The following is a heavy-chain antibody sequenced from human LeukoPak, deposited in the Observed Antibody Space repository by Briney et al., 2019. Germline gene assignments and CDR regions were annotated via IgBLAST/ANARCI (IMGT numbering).Heavy chain of an antibody. CDR2: INPGGGST. V-gene: IGHV1-46*01. CDR3: ARGGLLEWLPPSAGLS. D-gene: IGHD3-3*01. Sequence: ASVKVSCKASGYTFTSYYMHWVRQAPGQGLEWMGIINPGGGSTSYAQKFQGRVTMTRDTSTSTVYMELSSLRSEDTAVYYCARGGLLEWLPPSAGLSWGQGTLVTVSS. CDR1: GYTFTSYY. J-gene: IGHJ4*02.